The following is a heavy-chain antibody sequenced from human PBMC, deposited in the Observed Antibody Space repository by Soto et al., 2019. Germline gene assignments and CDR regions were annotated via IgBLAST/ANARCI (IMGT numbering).Heavy chain of an antibody. J-gene: IGHJ6*02. CDR1: GFTFSSYA. CDR2: IRFDGGST. Sequence: GGSLRLSCAASGFTFSSYAMSWVRQAPGKGLVWVARIRFDGGSTYSADSVKGRFTISRDDAKNTLYLQMNGLRVDDTAVYYCARGAKNIYAMDVWGQGTTVTVSS. V-gene: IGHV3-23*01. CDR3: ARGAKNIYAMDV.